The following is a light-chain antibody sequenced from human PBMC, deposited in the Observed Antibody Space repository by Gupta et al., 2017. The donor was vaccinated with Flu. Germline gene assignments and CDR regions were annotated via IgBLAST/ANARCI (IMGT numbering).Light chain of an antibody. J-gene: IGKJ4*01. CDR2: AAS. CDR1: QSISSY. CDR3: QQSYSTPLT. V-gene: IGKV1-39*01. Sequence: DRVTITCRASQSISSYLNWYQQKPGKAPKLRIYAASSLQSGVPSRFSGSGSGTDFTLTISSLQPEDCATYYCQQSYSTPLTFGGGTKVEIK.